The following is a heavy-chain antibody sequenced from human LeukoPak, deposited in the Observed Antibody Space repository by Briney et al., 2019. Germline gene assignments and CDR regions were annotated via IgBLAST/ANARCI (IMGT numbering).Heavy chain of an antibody. CDR2: IIPIFGTA. CDR1: GGTFSSYA. J-gene: IGHJ5*02. CDR3: ASGGRASIFSGSYQKPLLNWFDP. D-gene: IGHD1-26*01. Sequence: SVKVSCKASGGTFSSYAISWVRQAPGQGLEWMGGIIPIFGTANYAQKFQGRVTITADESTSTAYMELSSLRSEDTAVYSCASGGRASIFSGSYQKPLLNWFDPWGQGTLVTVSS. V-gene: IGHV1-69*13.